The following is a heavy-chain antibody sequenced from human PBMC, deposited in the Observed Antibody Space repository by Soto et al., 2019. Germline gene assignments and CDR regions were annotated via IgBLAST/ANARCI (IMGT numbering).Heavy chain of an antibody. D-gene: IGHD3-22*01. Sequence: EVQLLESGGGLVQPGGSLRLSCAASGFTFGTYAMSWVRQAPGKGPEWVSSISGSGGTSYYADSVKGRFTISRDNSKNTLYVQMNSLRAEDTAVYYCAKHYDSTGYYYGDGFDIWGQGTMVTVSS. J-gene: IGHJ3*02. CDR2: ISGSGGTS. CDR3: AKHYDSTGYYYGDGFDI. CDR1: GFTFGTYA. V-gene: IGHV3-23*01.